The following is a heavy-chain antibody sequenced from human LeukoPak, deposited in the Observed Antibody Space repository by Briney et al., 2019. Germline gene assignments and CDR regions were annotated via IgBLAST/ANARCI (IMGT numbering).Heavy chain of an antibody. CDR3: ARALVVGGSYFAYFDY. D-gene: IGHD1-26*01. J-gene: IGHJ4*02. V-gene: IGHV3-21*01. CDR1: GFTFSSYS. CDR2: ISSSSSYI. Sequence: GGSLRLSCAASGFTFSSYSMNWVRQAPGKGLEWVSSISSSSSYIYYADSVKGRFTISRDNAKNSLYLQMNSLRAEDTAVYYCARALVVGGSYFAYFDYWGQGTLVTVSS.